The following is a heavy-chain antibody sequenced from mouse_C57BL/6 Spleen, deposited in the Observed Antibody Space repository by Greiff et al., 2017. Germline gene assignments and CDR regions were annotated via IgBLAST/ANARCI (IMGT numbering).Heavy chain of an antibody. CDR1: GYSFTDYN. Sequence: EVKLLESGPELVKPGASVKISCKASGYSFTDYNMNWVKQSPGQSLEWIGVLNPYYDSTSYNQKFKGKATLTVDQSSSTAYMQLNSLTSEDSAVYYCARWGCYGSGAYWGQGTLVTVSA. D-gene: IGHD1-1*01. V-gene: IGHV1-39*01. CDR2: LNPYYDST. J-gene: IGHJ3*01. CDR3: ARWGCYGSGAY.